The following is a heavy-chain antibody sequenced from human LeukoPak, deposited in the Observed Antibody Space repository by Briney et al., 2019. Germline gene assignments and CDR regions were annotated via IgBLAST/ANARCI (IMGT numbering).Heavy chain of an antibody. CDR3: AEDAQVEMATIFVY. Sequence: GGSLRLSCAASGFTFSSYGMHWVRQAPGKGLEWVAFIRYDGSNKYYADSVKGRFTISRDNSKNTLYLQMNSLRAEDTAVYYCAEDAQVEMATIFVYWGQGTLVTVSS. D-gene: IGHD5-24*01. CDR1: GFTFSSYG. V-gene: IGHV3-30*02. J-gene: IGHJ4*02. CDR2: IRYDGSNK.